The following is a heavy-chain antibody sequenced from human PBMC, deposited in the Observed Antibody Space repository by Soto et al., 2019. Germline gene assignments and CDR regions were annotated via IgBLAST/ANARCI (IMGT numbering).Heavy chain of an antibody. CDR3: AKDLNENIAMARQFDP. J-gene: IGHJ5*02. D-gene: IGHD6-19*01. CDR2: ISGSGGTK. Sequence: PGGSLRLSCAASGFTFSSYAMNWVRQAPGKGLEWVSVISGSGGTKYYADSVKGRFTISRDNSKNTLYLQMNSLRAEDTAVYYCAKDLNENIAMARQFDPWGQGTLVTVSS. V-gene: IGHV3-23*01. CDR1: GFTFSSYA.